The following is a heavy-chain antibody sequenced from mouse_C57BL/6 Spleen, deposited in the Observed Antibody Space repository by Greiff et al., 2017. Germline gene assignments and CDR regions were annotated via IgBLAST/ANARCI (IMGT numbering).Heavy chain of an antibody. CDR2: ISDGGSYT. CDR1: GFTFSSYA. V-gene: IGHV5-4*01. J-gene: IGHJ2*01. CDR3: ARAAYFDD. Sequence: EVQGVESGGGLVKPGGSLKLSCAASGFTFSSYAMSWVRQTPEKRLEWVATISDGGSYTYYPDNVKGRFTISRDNAKNNLYLQMSHLKSEDTAMYYCARAAYFDDWGQGTTLTVSS.